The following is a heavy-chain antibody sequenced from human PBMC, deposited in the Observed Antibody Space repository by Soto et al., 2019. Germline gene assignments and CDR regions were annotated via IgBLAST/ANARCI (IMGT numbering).Heavy chain of an antibody. J-gene: IGHJ3*02. CDR3: ARGAGLSSGYVRFYSAFDI. Sequence: ASVKVSCKASGGTFSSYAISWVRQAPGQGLEWMGGIIPIFGTANYAQKFQGRVTITADESTSTAYMELSSLRSEDTAVYYCARGAGLSSGYVRFYSAFDIWGQGTMVTVSS. V-gene: IGHV1-69*13. CDR2: IIPIFGTA. CDR1: GGTFSSYA. D-gene: IGHD5-12*01.